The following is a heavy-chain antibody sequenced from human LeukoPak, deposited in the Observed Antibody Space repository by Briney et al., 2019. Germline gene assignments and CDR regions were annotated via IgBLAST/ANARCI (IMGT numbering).Heavy chain of an antibody. CDR3: ASSFQGYRRDRWFDP. V-gene: IGHV4-59*01. Sequence: PSETLSLTCTVSGGSISSYYWSWIRQPPGKGLEWIGYIYYSGSTNYNPSLKSRVTISVDTSKNQFSLKLSSVTAADTAVYYCASSFQGYRRDRWFDPWGQGTLVTVSS. D-gene: IGHD5-18*01. CDR2: IYYSGST. CDR1: GGSISSYY. J-gene: IGHJ5*02.